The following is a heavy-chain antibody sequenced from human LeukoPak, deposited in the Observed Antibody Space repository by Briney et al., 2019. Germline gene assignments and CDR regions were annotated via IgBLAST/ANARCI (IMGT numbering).Heavy chain of an antibody. CDR2: ISGGSHTT. V-gene: IGHV3-23*01. CDR3: ARKLLHYDRDGPSFDY. J-gene: IGHJ4*02. D-gene: IGHD3-22*01. CDR1: GFTFSTYA. Sequence: GGSLRLSCAASGFTFSTYAINWVRQAPGKGLEWVSAISGGSHTTLYTDSAKGRFTISRDNSKYTSYLQLNSLRAEDTAVYYCARKLLHYDRDGPSFDYWGQGTLVTVSS.